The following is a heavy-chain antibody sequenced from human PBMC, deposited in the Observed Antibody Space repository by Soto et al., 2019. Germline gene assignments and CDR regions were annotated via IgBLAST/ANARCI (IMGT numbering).Heavy chain of an antibody. D-gene: IGHD3-10*01. CDR2: IIPIFGTA. CDR3: ARVSITMVRGVIITEAFDI. Sequence: QVQLVQSGAEVKKPGSSVKVSCKASGGTFGSYAISWVRQAPGQGLEWMGGIIPIFGTANYAQKFQGRVTITADESTSTAYMELSSLRSEDTAVYYCARVSITMVRGVIITEAFDIWGQGTMVTVSS. J-gene: IGHJ3*02. CDR1: GGTFGSYA. V-gene: IGHV1-69*01.